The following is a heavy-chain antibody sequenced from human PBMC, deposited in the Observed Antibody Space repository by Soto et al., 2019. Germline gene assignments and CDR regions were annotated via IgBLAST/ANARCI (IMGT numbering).Heavy chain of an antibody. D-gene: IGHD2-15*01. CDR2: IYSSGST. CDR1: GFTVSNNY. V-gene: IGHV3-53*01. Sequence: GGSLRLSCAASGFTVSNNYMSWVRQAPGKGLEWVSIIYSSGSTYYADSVKGRFTISRDNSKNTLYLQMNSLRAEDTAVYYCAKDLVVAARAVFDYWGQGTLVTVSS. J-gene: IGHJ4*02. CDR3: AKDLVVAARAVFDY.